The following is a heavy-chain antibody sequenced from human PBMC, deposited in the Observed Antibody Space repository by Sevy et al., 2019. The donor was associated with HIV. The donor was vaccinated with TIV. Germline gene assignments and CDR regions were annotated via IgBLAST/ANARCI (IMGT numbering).Heavy chain of an antibody. CDR1: GGSISSGDYY. V-gene: IGHV4-30-4*01. CDR2: IYYSGST. J-gene: IGHJ4*02. D-gene: IGHD3-22*01. Sequence: SETLSLTCTVSGGSISSGDYYWSWIRQPPGKGLEWIGYIYYSGSTYYNPSLKSRVTISVDTSKNQFSLKLSSVTAADTAVYYCASMGSSRYYFDYWGQGTLVTVSS. CDR3: ASMGSSRYYFDY.